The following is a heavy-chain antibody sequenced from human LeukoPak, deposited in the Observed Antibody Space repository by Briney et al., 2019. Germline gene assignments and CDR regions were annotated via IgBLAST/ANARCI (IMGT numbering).Heavy chain of an antibody. CDR3: ARDRGQYYYGSGPDAFDI. CDR1: SGSLSSYF. CDR2: IYYSGST. J-gene: IGHJ3*02. D-gene: IGHD3-10*01. V-gene: IGHV4-59*01. Sequence: SETVPLTCTVSSGSLSSYFWNWIRQPPGKGLEWIGYIYYSGSTNYNPSLKSRVTISVDTSKNQFSLKLSSVTAADTAVYYCARDRGQYYYGSGPDAFDIWGQGTMVTVSS.